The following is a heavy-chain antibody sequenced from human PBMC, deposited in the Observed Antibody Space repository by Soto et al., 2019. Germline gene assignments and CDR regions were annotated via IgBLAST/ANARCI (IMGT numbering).Heavy chain of an antibody. CDR3: GRAPGDLVYYFAY. J-gene: IGHJ4*02. Sequence: PSETLSLTCAVSGYSISSGYYWAWIRQPPGKGLEWIGSIYHSGSTYYKPSLKSRVTISVDTSKNQFSLKLRSVTAAETAVYYCGRAPGDLVYYFAYWGQGTLVTVSS. CDR1: GYSISSGYY. CDR2: IYHSGST. D-gene: IGHD3-16*01. V-gene: IGHV4-38-2*01.